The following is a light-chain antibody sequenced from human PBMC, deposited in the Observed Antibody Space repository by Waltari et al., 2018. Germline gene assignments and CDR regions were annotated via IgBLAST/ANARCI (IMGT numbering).Light chain of an antibody. CDR2: DKN. CDR3: HSRDATGVGGS. V-gene: IGLV3-19*01. J-gene: IGLJ2*01. Sequence: SSELTQDPVVSVAMGQTVRITCQGDSLRRYYARWYQQRPGQAPILVMFDKNNRPSGVPDRFSGSSSDNSASLTITGAQAEDEASYYCHSRDATGVGGSFGGGTKLTVL. CDR1: SLRRYY.